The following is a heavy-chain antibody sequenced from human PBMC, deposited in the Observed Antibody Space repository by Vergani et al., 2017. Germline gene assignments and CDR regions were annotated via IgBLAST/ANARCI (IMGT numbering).Heavy chain of an antibody. CDR1: GVSMQSGSLC. CDR3: ARGETRTDWFDP. CDR2: GYPSGTS. Sequence: QVQLQESGPRLVKPSETLSLICSVSGVSMQSGSLCWTWILQTAERRLEWMGRGYPSGTSNYNPSLNGRVTIFVDKSKILLSLRLNSVTAADTAVYYCARGETRTDWFDPWGQGTLVTVSS. D-gene: IGHD3/OR15-3a*01. J-gene: IGHJ5*02. V-gene: IGHV4-61*02.